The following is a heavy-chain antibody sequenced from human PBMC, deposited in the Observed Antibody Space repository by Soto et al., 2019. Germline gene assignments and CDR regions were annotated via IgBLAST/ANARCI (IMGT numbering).Heavy chain of an antibody. V-gene: IGHV5-51*01. CDR3: ARPTYYYDSSGPRYYGMDV. D-gene: IGHD3-22*01. Sequence: PGESLKISCKASGYSFISYWIGWVRQMPGKGLEWMGIIYPGDSDTRYSPSFQGQVTIPADKSISTAYLQWSSLKASDTAMYYCARPTYYYDSSGPRYYGMDVWGQGTTVTVSS. CDR2: IYPGDSDT. J-gene: IGHJ6*02. CDR1: GYSFISYW.